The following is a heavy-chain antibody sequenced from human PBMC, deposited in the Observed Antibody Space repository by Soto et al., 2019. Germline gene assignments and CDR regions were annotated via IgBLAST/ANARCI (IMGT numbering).Heavy chain of an antibody. V-gene: IGHV4-30-2*01. Sequence: QLQLQESGSGLVKPSQTLSLTCAVSGGSISSGGYSWSWIRQPPGKGLEWIGYIYHSGSTYYNPIFESRVTPSVDRHKYQCSQKVSSVTAADTAVYYCARGQEVAAQHWGQGTLVTVSS. CDR3: ARGQEVAAQH. CDR2: IYHSGST. J-gene: IGHJ4*02. D-gene: IGHD2-15*01. CDR1: GGSISSGGYS.